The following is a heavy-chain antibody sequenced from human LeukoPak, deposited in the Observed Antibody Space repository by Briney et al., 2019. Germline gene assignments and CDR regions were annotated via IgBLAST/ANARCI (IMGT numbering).Heavy chain of an antibody. CDR3: ARAPSGGVCLFH. Sequence: YPGGSLRLSCAASGFTFDTYALNWVRQAPGKGLEWVSSISSSSSYIYYADSVKGRFTISRDNAKNSLYLQMNSLRAEDTAVYYCARAPSGGVCLFHWGQGTLVTVSS. V-gene: IGHV3-21*01. J-gene: IGHJ4*02. CDR1: GFTFDTYA. CDR2: ISSSSSYI. D-gene: IGHD2-8*02.